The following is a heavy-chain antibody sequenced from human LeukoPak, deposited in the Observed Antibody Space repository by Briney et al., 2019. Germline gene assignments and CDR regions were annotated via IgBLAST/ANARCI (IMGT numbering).Heavy chain of an antibody. CDR2: IYTSGST. CDR3: ARDYGDPIYWYFDL. D-gene: IGHD4-17*01. Sequence: SQTLSLTCTVSGGSISSGSYYWSWIRQPAGKGLEWIGRIYTSGSTNYNPSLKSRVTISVDTSKNQFSLKLSSVTAADTAVYYCARDYGDPIYWYFDLWGRGTLVTVSS. CDR1: GGSISSGSYY. V-gene: IGHV4-61*02. J-gene: IGHJ2*01.